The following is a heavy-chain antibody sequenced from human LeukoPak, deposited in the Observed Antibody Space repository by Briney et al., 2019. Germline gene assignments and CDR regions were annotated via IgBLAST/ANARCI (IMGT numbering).Heavy chain of an antibody. CDR2: ISYDGSNK. V-gene: IGHV3-30*03. J-gene: IGHJ4*02. D-gene: IGHD4-17*01. Sequence: SGRSLRLSCAASGFTFSSYGMHWVRQAPGKGLEWVAVISYDGSNKYYADSVKGRFTISRDNSKNTLYLQMNSLRAEDTAVYYCARFSATVTSYSPLDYWGQGTLVTVSS. CDR1: GFTFSSYG. CDR3: ARFSATVTSYSPLDY.